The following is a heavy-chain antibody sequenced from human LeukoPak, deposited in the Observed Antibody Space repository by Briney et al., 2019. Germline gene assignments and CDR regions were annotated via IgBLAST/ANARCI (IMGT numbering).Heavy chain of an antibody. Sequence: KTSETLSLACTVAGGSISSSSYYWGWIRQPPGKGLAWYGSIYYSGSTYYNPSLKSRITISVDTSKNRFSLKLSSVTAADTAVYYCASSDDYVWGSYRGSFDYWGQGTLVTVSS. CDR3: ASSDDYVWGSYRGSFDY. D-gene: IGHD3-16*02. CDR1: GGSISSSSYY. J-gene: IGHJ4*02. CDR2: IYYSGST. V-gene: IGHV4-39*01.